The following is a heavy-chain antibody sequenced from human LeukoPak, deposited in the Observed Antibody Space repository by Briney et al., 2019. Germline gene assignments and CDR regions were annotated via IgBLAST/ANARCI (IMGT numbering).Heavy chain of an antibody. CDR1: GFTFSSYE. J-gene: IGHJ4*02. V-gene: IGHV3-23*01. D-gene: IGHD3-10*01. CDR2: ISGSGGST. CDR3: AKDLTVRGVMWYFDY. Sequence: GGSLRLSCAASGFTFSSYEMNWVRQAPGKGLEWVSAISGSGGSTYYADSVKGRFTISRDNSKNTLYLQMNSLRAEDTAVYYCAKDLTVRGVMWYFDYWGQGTLVTVSS.